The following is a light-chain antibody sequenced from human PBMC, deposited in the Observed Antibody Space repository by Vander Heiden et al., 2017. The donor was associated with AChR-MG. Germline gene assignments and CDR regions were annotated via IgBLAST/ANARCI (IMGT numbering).Light chain of an antibody. Sequence: DIQMTQSPSSLSASVRDSVTIPCRPSQRIVTHLHWYQQKPGKAPKLLINDGTALQSGGPPRFSGSGHGTDFTLTISSLQPEDVAAYYCQQNYSTPPLTFGGGTKIETK. CDR2: DGT. CDR1: QRIVTH. V-gene: IGKV1-39*01. J-gene: IGKJ4*02. CDR3: QQNYSTPPLT.